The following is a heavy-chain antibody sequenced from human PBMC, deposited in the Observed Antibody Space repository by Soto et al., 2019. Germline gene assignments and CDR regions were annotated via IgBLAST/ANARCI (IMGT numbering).Heavy chain of an antibody. V-gene: IGHV1-3*01. CDR2: ISAGNGNT. CDR1: VYTFTSYA. D-gene: IGHD3-22*01. J-gene: IGHJ4*02. Sequence: GASVKVSCKASVYTFTSYAMHWVLQAPGQRLEWMGWISAGNGNTKYSQKFQGRVTITRDTSASTAYMELSSLRSEDTAVYYCARAPIYDSSTDYWGQGTLVTVSS. CDR3: ARAPIYDSSTDY.